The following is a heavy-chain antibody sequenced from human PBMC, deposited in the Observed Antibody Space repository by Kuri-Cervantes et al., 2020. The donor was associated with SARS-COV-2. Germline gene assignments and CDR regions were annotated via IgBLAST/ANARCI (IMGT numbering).Heavy chain of an antibody. J-gene: IGHJ5*02. CDR1: GGSFSGYY. V-gene: IGHV4-34*01. CDR3: ARDLFLGYGSGSSRFDP. D-gene: IGHD3-10*01. CDR2: INHSGST. Sequence: GSLRLSCAVYGGSFSGYYWSWIRQPPGKGLDWIGEINHSGSTNYNPSLKSRVTISQDTSKNQFSLKLSSVTAADTAVYYCARDLFLGYGSGSSRFDPWGQGTLVTVSS.